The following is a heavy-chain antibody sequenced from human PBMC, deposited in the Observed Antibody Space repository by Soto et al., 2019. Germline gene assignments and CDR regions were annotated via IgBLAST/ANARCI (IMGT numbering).Heavy chain of an antibody. CDR3: ARGVIAVAAARTNWFAP. D-gene: IGHD6-19*01. Sequence: GASVKVSCKASGDTFTSYGSSWVRQAPRQGLEWMGWISAYNGNTNYAQKLQGRVTMTTDTSTSTAYMDLRSLRSDDTAVYYCARGVIAVAAARTNWFAPWGQGTLVTVSS. CDR2: ISAYNGNT. CDR1: GDTFTSYG. J-gene: IGHJ5*02. V-gene: IGHV1-18*01.